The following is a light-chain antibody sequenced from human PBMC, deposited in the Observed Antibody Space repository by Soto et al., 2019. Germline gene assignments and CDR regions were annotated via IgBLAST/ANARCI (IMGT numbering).Light chain of an antibody. J-gene: IGKJ1*01. CDR1: QSISSW. Sequence: DIQMTQSPSTLPASVGDRVTITCQASQSISSWLAWYQQKPGKAPKLLIYQSSSTESGVPSRFSGSGSGAEFTLTISSVPPGYFANYSVQPYTSSPTFGQGTKVE. V-gene: IGKV1-5*03. CDR3: QPYTSSPT. CDR2: QSS.